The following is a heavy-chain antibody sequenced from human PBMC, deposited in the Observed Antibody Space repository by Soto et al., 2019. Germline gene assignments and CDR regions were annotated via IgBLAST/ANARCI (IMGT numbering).Heavy chain of an antibody. J-gene: IGHJ4*02. V-gene: IGHV3-23*01. D-gene: IGHD2-2*01. Sequence: GGSLRLSCAASGFTFSSYAMSWVRQAPGKGLEWVSAISGSGGSTYYADSVKGRFTISRDNSKNTLYLQMNSLRAEDTALYYCAKLEDCSSTSCRNFDYWGQGTLVTVS. CDR2: ISGSGGST. CDR1: GFTFSSYA. CDR3: AKLEDCSSTSCRNFDY.